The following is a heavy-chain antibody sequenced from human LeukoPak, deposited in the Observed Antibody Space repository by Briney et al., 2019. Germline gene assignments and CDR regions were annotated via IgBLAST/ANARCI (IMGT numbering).Heavy chain of an antibody. CDR3: ARDRVVGAKTNAFDI. J-gene: IGHJ3*02. CDR1: GGSISSYY. V-gene: IGHV4-59*01. Sequence: SETLSLTCTVSGGSISSYYWSWIRQPPGKGLEWIGYIYYSGSTNYNPSLKSRVTISVDTSKNQFSLKLSSVTAADTAVYYCARDRVVGAKTNAFDIWGQGTMVTVSS. CDR2: IYYSGST. D-gene: IGHD1-26*01.